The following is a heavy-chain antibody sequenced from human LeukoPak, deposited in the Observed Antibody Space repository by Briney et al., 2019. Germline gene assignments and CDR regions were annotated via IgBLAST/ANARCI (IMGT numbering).Heavy chain of an antibody. CDR3: ARQYCSSTSCNGAFDI. V-gene: IGHV3-53*01. D-gene: IGHD2-2*01. CDR2: IYRGGNT. CDR1: GFTVSSNY. J-gene: IGHJ3*02. Sequence: GGSLRLSCAASGFTVSSNYMSWVRQAPGKGLEWVSIIYRGGNTYYADSVKGRFTISRDNSKNTLYFQMNSLRAEDTAVYYCARQYCSSTSCNGAFDIWGQGTMVTVSS.